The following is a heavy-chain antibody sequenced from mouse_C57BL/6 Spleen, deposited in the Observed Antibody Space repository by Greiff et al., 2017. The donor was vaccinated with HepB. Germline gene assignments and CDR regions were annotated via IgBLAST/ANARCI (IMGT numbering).Heavy chain of an antibody. J-gene: IGHJ1*03. V-gene: IGHV10-3*01. CDR1: GFTFNTYA. D-gene: IGHD1-1*01. CDR3: VRGLYGSSGVLYWYFDV. CDR2: IRSKSSNYAT. Sequence: EVKLVESGGGLVQPKGSLKLSCAASGFTFNTYAMHWVRQAPGKGLEWVARIRSKSSNYATYYADSVKDRFTISRDDSQSMLYLQMNNLKTEDTAMYYCVRGLYGSSGVLYWYFDVWGTGTTVTVSS.